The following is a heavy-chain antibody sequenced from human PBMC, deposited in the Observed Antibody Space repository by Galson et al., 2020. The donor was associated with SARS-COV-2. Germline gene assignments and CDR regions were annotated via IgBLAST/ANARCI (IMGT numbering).Heavy chain of an antibody. CDR3: ARVGSSRPKSQNLHPFDI. CDR2: T. Sequence: TNYAQKFQGWVTMTRDTSISTAYMELSRLRSDDTAVYYCARVGSSRPKSQNLHPFDIWGQGTMVTVSS. J-gene: IGHJ3*02. V-gene: IGHV1-2*04.